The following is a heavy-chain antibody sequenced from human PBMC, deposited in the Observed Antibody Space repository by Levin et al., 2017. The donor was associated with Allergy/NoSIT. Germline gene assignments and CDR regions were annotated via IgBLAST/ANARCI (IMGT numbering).Heavy chain of an antibody. CDR3: ARDTSLYCSNGECYWGFDS. CDR2: IKEDGSKT. D-gene: IGHD2-8*01. V-gene: IGHV3-7*01. Sequence: GGSLRLSCVVSGFTYSTYWMSWVRQAPGKGLQWVANIKEDGSKTYYLDSVKGRFTISRDNAKNSLYLQMNSLRAEDTAVYYCARDTSLYCSNGECYWGFDSWGQGTLVSVSS. J-gene: IGHJ4*02. CDR1: GFTYSTYW.